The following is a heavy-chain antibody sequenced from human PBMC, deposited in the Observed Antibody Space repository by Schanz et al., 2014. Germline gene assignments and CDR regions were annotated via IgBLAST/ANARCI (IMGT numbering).Heavy chain of an antibody. J-gene: IGHJ4*02. Sequence: QVQLVQSGAEVKKPGASVKVSCKASGYTFIDYYMHWVRQAPGQGLEWVGWIDPNGGATNHAQMLQGRVTMTRDTSSTTAYMELNSLRSDDTAVYYCVRELSGGTFDYWGQGALVTVSS. V-gene: IGHV1-2*02. D-gene: IGHD1-1*01. CDR1: GYTFIDYY. CDR2: IDPNGGAT. CDR3: VRELSGGTFDY.